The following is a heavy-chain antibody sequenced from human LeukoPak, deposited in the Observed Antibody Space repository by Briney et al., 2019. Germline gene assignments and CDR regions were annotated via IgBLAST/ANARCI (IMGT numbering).Heavy chain of an antibody. J-gene: IGHJ4*02. Sequence: PGGSLRLSRAASGFTFSTYNMNWVRQAPGKGLQWVSYISSSSTIYYADSVKGRFTISRDNAKNSLYLQIDSLRAEDTAVYYCARQGVYEYDSTFYQFDYWGQGTLVTVSS. V-gene: IGHV3-48*01. D-gene: IGHD2/OR15-2a*01. CDR1: GFTFSTYN. CDR2: ISSSSTI. CDR3: ARQGVYEYDSTFYQFDY.